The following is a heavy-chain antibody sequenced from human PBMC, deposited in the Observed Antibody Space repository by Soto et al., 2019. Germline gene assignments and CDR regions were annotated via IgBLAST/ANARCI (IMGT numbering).Heavy chain of an antibody. CDR3: ATADYGDYYYYYYMDV. V-gene: IGHV4-39*07. CDR1: GASISSSSYY. D-gene: IGHD4-17*01. CDR2: LYYSGNT. Sequence: PSEPLSLTCTVSGASISSSSYYWGWIRQPPGKGLEWVGSLYYSGNTGYAQKFQGRVTMTRNTSISTAYMELSSLRSEDTAVYYCATADYGDYYYYYYMDVWGKGTTVTVSS. J-gene: IGHJ6*03.